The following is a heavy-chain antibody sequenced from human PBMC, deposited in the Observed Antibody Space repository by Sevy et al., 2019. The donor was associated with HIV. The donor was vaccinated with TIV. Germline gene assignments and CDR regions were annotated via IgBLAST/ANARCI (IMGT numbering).Heavy chain of an antibody. V-gene: IGHV3-30*02. CDR1: GFTFTSYG. Sequence: GGSLRLSCAASGFTFTSYGIHWVRQAPGKELECVAKISFDEKYKYYAESVKGRFTISRDISKNTVFLEMNSQRPDDTGVYYCAKVLGFGSGYDYAFDFWGQGTMVTVSS. CDR2: ISFDEKYK. CDR3: AKVLGFGSGYDYAFDF. J-gene: IGHJ3*01. D-gene: IGHD5-12*01.